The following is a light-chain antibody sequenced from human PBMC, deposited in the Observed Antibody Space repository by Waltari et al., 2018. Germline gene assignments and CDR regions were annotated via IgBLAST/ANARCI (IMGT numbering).Light chain of an antibody. CDR1: SSDIENNY. V-gene: IGLV1-51*01. CDR2: DND. Sequence: QSVLTQPPSVSAVLGQRVTISCSGSSSDIENNYVSWYQQFPGTAPKLLLYDNDKSPPGIPYRFSGSKSGASATLAITGLQTGDEADYYCGTWDSSLRVKVFGGGAAVTVL. J-gene: IGLJ2*01. CDR3: GTWDSSLRVKV.